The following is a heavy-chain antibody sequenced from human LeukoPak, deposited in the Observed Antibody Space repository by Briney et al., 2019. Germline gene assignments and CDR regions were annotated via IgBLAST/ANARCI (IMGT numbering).Heavy chain of an antibody. D-gene: IGHD3-10*01. Sequence: SVKVSCKASGGTFSSYAISWVRQAPGQGLEWMGGIIPIFGTANYAQKFQGRVTITADKSTSTAYMELSSLRSEDTAVYYCARGSGSSWPYYYYYYYMDVWGKGTTVTVSS. CDR2: IIPIFGTA. J-gene: IGHJ6*03. CDR1: GGTFSSYA. CDR3: ARGSGSSWPYYYYYYYMDV. V-gene: IGHV1-69*06.